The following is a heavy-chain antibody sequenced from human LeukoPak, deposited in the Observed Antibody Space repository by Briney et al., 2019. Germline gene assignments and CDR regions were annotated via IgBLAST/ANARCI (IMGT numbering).Heavy chain of an antibody. CDR3: ARERHYYGSGSYLALDS. V-gene: IGHV1-69*04. D-gene: IGHD3-10*01. CDR1: GVTFSSYA. CDR2: IIPILGIA. Sequence: ASVKVFCKASGVTFSSYALSWVRQARGQGLEWMGRIIPILGIANYAQELQGRVTITADKSTSTAYMELSSLRSEDTAVYYCARERHYYGSGSYLALDSWGQGTLVTVSS. J-gene: IGHJ4*02.